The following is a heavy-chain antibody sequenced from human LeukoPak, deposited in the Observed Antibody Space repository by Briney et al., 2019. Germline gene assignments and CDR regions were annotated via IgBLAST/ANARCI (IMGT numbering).Heavy chain of an antibody. CDR3: ARGRVSSSTWYSTYYYYFYMDV. J-gene: IGHJ6*03. CDR2: IYDSGSIFYSGST. V-gene: IGHV4-59*01. Sequence: SETLSLTCTVSGGSISNYYWSWIRQPPGKELEWIGYIYDSGSIFYSGSTNYNPSLNSRVTISRDTAKNHFSLRLSTVTAADTAVYFCARGRVSSSTWYSTYYYYFYMDVWGKGTTVTVS. CDR1: GGSISNYY. D-gene: IGHD6-13*01.